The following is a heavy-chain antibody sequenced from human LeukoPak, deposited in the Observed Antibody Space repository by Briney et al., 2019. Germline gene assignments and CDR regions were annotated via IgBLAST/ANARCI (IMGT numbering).Heavy chain of an antibody. V-gene: IGHV3-30*02. CDR2: IRHDGSNK. D-gene: IGHD1-26*01. CDR3: VYGGSYYVA. CDR1: GFTFSSYG. J-gene: IGHJ5*02. Sequence: PGGSLRLSCAASGFTFSSYGIHWVRQAPGKGLEWVAFIRHDGSNKYYADSVKGRFTISRDNANKSLYLQMNSLRAEDTAVYYCVYGGSYYVAWGQGTLVTVSS.